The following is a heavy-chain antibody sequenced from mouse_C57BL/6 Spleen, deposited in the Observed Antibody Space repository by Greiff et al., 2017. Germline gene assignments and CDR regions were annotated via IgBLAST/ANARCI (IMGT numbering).Heavy chain of an antibody. D-gene: IGHD2-1*01. CDR2: IDPEDGDT. V-gene: IGHV14-1*01. Sequence: EVQLQQSGAELVRPGASVKLSCTASGFNIKDYYMHWVKQRPEQGLEWIGRIDPEDGDTEYAPKFQGKATMTADTSSNTAYLQLSSLTSEDTAVYYCLYGNYGGYFDYWGQGTTLTVSS. J-gene: IGHJ2*01. CDR1: GFNIKDYY. CDR3: LYGNYGGYFDY.